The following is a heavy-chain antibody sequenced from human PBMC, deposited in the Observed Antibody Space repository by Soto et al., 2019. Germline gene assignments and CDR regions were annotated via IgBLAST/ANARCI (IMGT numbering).Heavy chain of an antibody. J-gene: IGHJ4*02. V-gene: IGHV5-51*01. CDR3: AKPGYSSSWSMDY. D-gene: IGHD6-13*01. CDR1: GYRFTSYW. CDR2: IYPGDSDT. Sequence: GESLKISCKGSGYRFTSYWIGCVRPMPGKGLEWMGIIYPGDSDTRYSPSFQGQVTISADKSISTAYLQWSSLKASDTAMYYCAKPGYSSSWSMDYWGQGTLVTVSS.